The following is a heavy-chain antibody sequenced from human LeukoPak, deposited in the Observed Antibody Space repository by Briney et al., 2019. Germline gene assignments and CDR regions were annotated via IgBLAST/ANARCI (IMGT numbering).Heavy chain of an antibody. V-gene: IGHV3-23*01. J-gene: IGHJ4*02. Sequence: GGSLRLSCAASGFTFSSYAMSWVRQAPGKGLEWVSAISGSGGSTYYADSVKGRFSISRGNSKNTLYLQMNSLRAEDTAVYYCAKDGTKSTSYHFDYWGQGTLVTVSS. D-gene: IGHD3-10*01. CDR2: ISGSGGST. CDR3: AKDGTKSTSYHFDY. CDR1: GFTFSSYA.